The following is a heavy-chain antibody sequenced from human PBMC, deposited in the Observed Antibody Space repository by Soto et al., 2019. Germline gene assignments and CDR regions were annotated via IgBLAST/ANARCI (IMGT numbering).Heavy chain of an antibody. V-gene: IGHV3-9*01. Sequence: GGSLRLSCAASGFTFDDYAMHWVRQAPGKGLEWVSGISWNSGSIGYVDSVKGRFTISRDNAKNSLYLQMNSLRAEDTALYYCAKDHYYGSGSYYFDYWGQGTLVTVSS. J-gene: IGHJ4*02. CDR3: AKDHYYGSGSYYFDY. CDR1: GFTFDDYA. D-gene: IGHD3-10*01. CDR2: ISWNSGSI.